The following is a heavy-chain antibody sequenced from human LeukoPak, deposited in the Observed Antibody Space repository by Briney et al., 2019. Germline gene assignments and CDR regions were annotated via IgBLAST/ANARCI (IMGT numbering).Heavy chain of an antibody. CDR3: ANSEEYQLLSRVHDY. J-gene: IGHJ4*02. D-gene: IGHD2-2*01. V-gene: IGHV3-30*18. CDR2: ISYDVSNK. Sequence: GGSLRLSCAASGCTLSSYGMHWVRQAPGKGLEWVAVISYDVSNKYYADSVKGRFTISRDNSKNTLYLQMNSLRAEDTAVYYCANSEEYQLLSRVHDYWGQGTLVTVSS. CDR1: GCTLSSYG.